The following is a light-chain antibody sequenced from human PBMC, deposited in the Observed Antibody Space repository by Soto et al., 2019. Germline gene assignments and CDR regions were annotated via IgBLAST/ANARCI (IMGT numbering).Light chain of an antibody. J-gene: IGLJ3*02. V-gene: IGLV2-23*01. Sequence: QSALTQPASVSGSPGQSITISCTGSSSDVGSYNLVSWYQQHPGKAPKLIIYEGSKRPSGVSDRFSASKSGNTASLTISGLQAEDEADYYCCSYAGSYTGVFGGGTKLTVL. CDR3: CSYAGSYTGV. CDR2: EGS. CDR1: SSDVGSYNL.